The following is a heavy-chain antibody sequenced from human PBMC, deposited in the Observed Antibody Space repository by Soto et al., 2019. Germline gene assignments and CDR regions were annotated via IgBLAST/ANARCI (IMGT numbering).Heavy chain of an antibody. D-gene: IGHD3-3*01. J-gene: IGHJ6*03. V-gene: IGHV4-59*01. CDR2: IYYSGST. Sequence: SETLSLSCTVSGGSISSYYWSWIRQPPGKGLEWIGYIYYSGSTNYNPSLKSRVTISVDTSKNQFSLKLSSVTAADTAVYYCARGGYDFWNLHYMDVWGKGTTVTVSS. CDR3: ARGGYDFWNLHYMDV. CDR1: GGSISSYY.